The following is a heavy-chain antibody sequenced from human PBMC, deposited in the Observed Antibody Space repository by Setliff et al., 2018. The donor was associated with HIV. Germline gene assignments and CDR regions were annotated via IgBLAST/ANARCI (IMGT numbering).Heavy chain of an antibody. CDR2: VSYSGPT. Sequence: SETLSLTCIVSGVSISDTNYYWGWIRQPPGKGLEWIGSVSYSGPTYHNPSLKSRLASFIATSKNHFSLYLNSVTAADTAVYYCARHVSPEYSDYAHWYFDLWGRGTLVTV. V-gene: IGHV4-39*01. CDR1: GVSISDTNYY. D-gene: IGHD5-12*01. CDR3: ARHVSPEYSDYAHWYFDL. J-gene: IGHJ2*01.